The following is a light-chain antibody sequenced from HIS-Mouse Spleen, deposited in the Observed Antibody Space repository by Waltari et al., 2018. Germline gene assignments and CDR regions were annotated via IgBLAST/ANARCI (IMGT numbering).Light chain of an antibody. CDR1: SSDVGGHNY. V-gene: IGLV2-8*01. Sequence: QSALTQPPSASGSPGQSVTISCTGTSSDVGGHNYVPWYQPHPGKAPKLMIYAASKRPSGVPDRFSGSKSGNTASLTVSGLQAEDEADYYCSSYAGSNIVVFGGGTKLTVL. CDR2: AAS. CDR3: SSYAGSNIVV. J-gene: IGLJ2*01.